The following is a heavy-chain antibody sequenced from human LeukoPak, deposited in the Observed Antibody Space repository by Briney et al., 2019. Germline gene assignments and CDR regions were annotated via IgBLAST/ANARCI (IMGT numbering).Heavy chain of an antibody. J-gene: IGHJ6*03. CDR3: ARVTVTHDYYYYMDV. V-gene: IGHV3-43*01. CDR2: ITWDGGST. CDR1: GFTFDDYT. Sequence: GGSLRLSCAASGFTFDDYTMHWVRQAPGKGLEWVSLITWDGGSTYYADSVRGRFTISRDNAKNSLYLQMNSLRAEDTAVFYCARVTVTHDYYYYMDVWGKGTTVTVSS. D-gene: IGHD4-17*01.